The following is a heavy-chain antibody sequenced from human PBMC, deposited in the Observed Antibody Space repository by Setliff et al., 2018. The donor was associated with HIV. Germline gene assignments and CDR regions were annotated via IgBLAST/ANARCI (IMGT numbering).Heavy chain of an antibody. V-gene: IGHV1-69*10. CDR3: ARGSTTTNYYYNYMDV. J-gene: IGHJ6*03. CDR2: IIPILGIA. D-gene: IGHD5-12*01. Sequence: ASVKVSCKASGYTFTGYFIHWVRQAPGQGLEWMGRIIPILGIANYAQKFQGRVTITADESTSTAYMELSRLTSDDTAVYYCARGSTTTNYYYNYMDVWGKGTTVTVSS. CDR1: GYTFTGYF.